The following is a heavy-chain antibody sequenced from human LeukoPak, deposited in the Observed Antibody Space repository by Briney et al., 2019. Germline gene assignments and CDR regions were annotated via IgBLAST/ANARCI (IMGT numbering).Heavy chain of an antibody. CDR3: ARDQNNWNEKDY. D-gene: IGHD1-1*01. J-gene: IGHJ4*02. CDR2: ISSSSSYI. Sequence: GGSLRLSCAPSGFTFSSYSMNWVRQAPGKGLEWVSSISSSSSYIYYADSVKGRFTISRDNAKNSLYLQMNSLRAEDTAVYYCARDQNNWNEKDYWGQGTLVTVSS. V-gene: IGHV3-21*01. CDR1: GFTFSSYS.